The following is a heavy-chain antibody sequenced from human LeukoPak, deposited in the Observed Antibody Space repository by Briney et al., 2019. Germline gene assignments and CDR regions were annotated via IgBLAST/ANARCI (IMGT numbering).Heavy chain of an antibody. J-gene: IGHJ4*02. CDR3: AKGGPILRGPFDC. CDR2: ISYDGSNE. CDR1: GVTFISYG. D-gene: IGHD3-10*01. Sequence: SLRLFCGASGVTFISYGMHWVRQAPRQGLEWVAVISYDGSNEYYADSAKGRLTISRDNSKNTLYLQMNSQRAEDSAVYCCAKGGPILRGPFDCWGQGTLVTVSS. V-gene: IGHV3-30*18.